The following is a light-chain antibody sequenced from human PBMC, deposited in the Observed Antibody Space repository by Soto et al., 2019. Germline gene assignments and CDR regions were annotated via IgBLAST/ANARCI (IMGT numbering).Light chain of an antibody. V-gene: IGLV1-47*01. CDR1: NSNIGSNY. CDR2: RNN. Sequence: QSVLTQPPSASGTPGQRVTISCSGGNSNIGSNYVYWYQQLPGTAPKLLIYRNNQRPSGVPDRFSGSKSGTSASLAISGLRSEDEADYYCAAWDDSLSGVVFGGGTKLTVV. J-gene: IGLJ2*01. CDR3: AAWDDSLSGVV.